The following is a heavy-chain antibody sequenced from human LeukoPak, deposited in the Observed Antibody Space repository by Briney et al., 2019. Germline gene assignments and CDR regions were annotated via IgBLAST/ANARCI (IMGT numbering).Heavy chain of an antibody. D-gene: IGHD5-18*01. J-gene: IGHJ3*02. Sequence: PSETLSLTCTVSGGSISSSSYYWGWIRQPPGKGLEWIGSIYYSGSTYYNPSLKSRVTISVDTSKNQFSLKLSSVTAADTAVYYCARPLDTARNDAFDIWGQGTMVTVSS. CDR3: ARPLDTARNDAFDI. CDR1: GGSISSSSYY. V-gene: IGHV4-39*01. CDR2: IYYSGST.